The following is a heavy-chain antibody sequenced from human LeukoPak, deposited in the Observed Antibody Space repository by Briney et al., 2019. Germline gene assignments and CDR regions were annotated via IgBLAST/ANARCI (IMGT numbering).Heavy chain of an antibody. Sequence: SETLSLTCTVSGGSISSYYWSWIRQPPGKGLEWIGYIYYSGSTNYNPSLKSRVTMSVDTSKNQFSLKLSSVTAADTAVYYCAREPHSMKYYYGSGSLAGILDVWGKGTTVTVSS. CDR3: AREPHSMKYYYGSGSLAGILDV. CDR2: IYYSGST. V-gene: IGHV4-59*01. J-gene: IGHJ6*04. CDR1: GGSISSYY. D-gene: IGHD3-10*01.